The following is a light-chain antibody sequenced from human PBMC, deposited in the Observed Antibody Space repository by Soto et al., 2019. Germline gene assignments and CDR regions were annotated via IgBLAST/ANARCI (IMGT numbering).Light chain of an antibody. V-gene: IGKV3-11*01. Sequence: EIVLTQSPGTLSLSPGERATLSCTASQSVGSTLAWYQQKPGQPPRLLIYDASTRATGIPARFSGSGSGTDFTLTISSLEPEDFALYYCQQRSNWPITFGQGTRLEI. CDR1: QSVGST. J-gene: IGKJ5*01. CDR2: DAS. CDR3: QQRSNWPIT.